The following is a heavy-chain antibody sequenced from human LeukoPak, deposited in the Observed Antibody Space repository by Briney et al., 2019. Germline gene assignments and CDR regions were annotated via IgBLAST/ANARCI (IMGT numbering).Heavy chain of an antibody. CDR3: ARGGNVDDYGDQRPYDWFDP. J-gene: IGHJ5*02. CDR2: MNPNSGNT. V-gene: IGHV1-8*03. Sequence: ASVKVSRKASGYTFTSYDINWVRQATGQGLEWMGWMNPNSGNTGYAQKFQGRVTITRNTSISTAYMELSSLRSEDTAVYYCARGGNVDDYGDQRPYDWFDPWGQGTLVSVSS. CDR1: GYTFTSYD. D-gene: IGHD4-17*01.